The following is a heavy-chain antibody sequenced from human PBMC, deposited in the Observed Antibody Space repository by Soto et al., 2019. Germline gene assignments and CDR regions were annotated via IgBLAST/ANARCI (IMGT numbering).Heavy chain of an antibody. V-gene: IGHV1-18*04. D-gene: IGHD2-2*01. Sequence: QVQLVQSGAEVKKPGASVKVSCKASGYTFTSYGISWVRQAPGQGLEWMGWISAYNGNTNYAQKRQGRVTMTTDTSTSTAYMELRSLRSDDTAVYYCARRCSSTSCYYYYGMVVWGQGTTVTVSS. CDR3: ARRCSSTSCYYYYGMVV. CDR1: GYTFTSYG. CDR2: ISAYNGNT. J-gene: IGHJ6*02.